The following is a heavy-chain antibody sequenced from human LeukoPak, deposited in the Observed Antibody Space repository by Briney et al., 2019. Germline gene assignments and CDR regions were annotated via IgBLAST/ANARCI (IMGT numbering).Heavy chain of an antibody. J-gene: IGHJ4*02. CDR2: IYTSGST. CDR1: GGSISRGSYY. CDR3: ARVGGSYRYYYFDY. Sequence: PSETLSLTCTVSGGSISRGSYYWSWIRQPAGKGLEWIGRIYTSGSTNYNPSLKSRVTISVDTSENQFSLKLSSVTAADTAVYYCARVGGSYRYYYFDYWGQGTLVTVSS. D-gene: IGHD1-26*01. V-gene: IGHV4-61*02.